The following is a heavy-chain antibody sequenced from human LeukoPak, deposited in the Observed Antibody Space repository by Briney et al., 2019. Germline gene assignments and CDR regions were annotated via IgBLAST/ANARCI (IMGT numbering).Heavy chain of an antibody. CDR2: INPNSGGT. Sequence: ASVKVSCKASGYTFTGYYMHWARQAPGQGLEWMGWINPNSGGTNYAQKFQGRVTMTTDTSTSTAYMELRSLRSDDTAVYYCARCNAVAHYGDRDYWGQGTLVTVSS. V-gene: IGHV1-2*02. J-gene: IGHJ4*02. CDR3: ARCNAVAHYGDRDY. CDR1: GYTFTGYY. D-gene: IGHD4-17*01.